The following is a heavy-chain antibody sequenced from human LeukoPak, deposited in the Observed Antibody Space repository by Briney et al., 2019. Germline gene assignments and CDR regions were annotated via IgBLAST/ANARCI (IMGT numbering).Heavy chain of an antibody. D-gene: IGHD6-13*01. CDR3: ASQTAAAGRSYGMDV. Sequence: PGGSLRLSCAASGFTFSSYAMSWVRQAPGKGLEWVSVISDSGGSTYYADSVKGRSTISRDNAKNSLYLQMNSPRAEDTAVYYCASQTAAAGRSYGMDVWGQGTTVTVSS. CDR1: GFTFSSYA. CDR2: ISDSGGST. J-gene: IGHJ6*02. V-gene: IGHV3-23*01.